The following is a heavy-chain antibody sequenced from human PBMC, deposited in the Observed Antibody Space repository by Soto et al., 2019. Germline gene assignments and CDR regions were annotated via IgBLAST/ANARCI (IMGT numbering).Heavy chain of an antibody. Sequence: SETLSLTCPVSGGSISSSSYYWGWIRQPPGKGLEWIGSIYYSGSTYYNPSLKSRVTISADTSKNQFSLKLSSVTAADTAVYYCARHHGWFDPWGQGTLVTVSS. J-gene: IGHJ5*02. CDR1: GGSISSSSYY. CDR3: ARHHGWFDP. CDR2: IYYSGST. V-gene: IGHV4-39*01.